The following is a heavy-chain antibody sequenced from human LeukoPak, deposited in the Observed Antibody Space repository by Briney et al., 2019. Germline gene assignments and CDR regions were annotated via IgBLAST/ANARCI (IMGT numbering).Heavy chain of an antibody. Sequence: GGSLRLSCAASGYDFSRHGIHWVRQAPGKGLEWVTFIRHDSSNEYYADFVKGRFTISRDNAKNSLYLQMNSLRAEDTAVYYCAREAFGGSGVFNYWGQGTLVTVSS. CDR1: GYDFSRHG. CDR3: AREAFGGSGVFNY. V-gene: IGHV3-30*02. D-gene: IGHD6-19*01. J-gene: IGHJ4*02. CDR2: IRHDSSNE.